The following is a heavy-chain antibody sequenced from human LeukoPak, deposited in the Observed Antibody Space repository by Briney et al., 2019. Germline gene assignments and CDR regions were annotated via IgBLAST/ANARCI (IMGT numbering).Heavy chain of an antibody. Sequence: GGSLRLSCAASGFTFSSYGMHWVRQAPGKGLEWVAVISYDGSNKYYADSVKGRFTISKDNSKNTLYLQMNSLRAEDTAVYYCEKPYYYDSSGFESPYFDYWGQGTLVTVSS. CDR3: EKPYYYDSSGFESPYFDY. CDR2: ISYDGSNK. V-gene: IGHV3-30*03. D-gene: IGHD3-22*01. J-gene: IGHJ4*02. CDR1: GFTFSSYG.